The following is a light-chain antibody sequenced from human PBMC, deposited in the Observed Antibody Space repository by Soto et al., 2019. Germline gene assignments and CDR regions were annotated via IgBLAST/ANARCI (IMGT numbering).Light chain of an antibody. V-gene: IGKV1-8*01. J-gene: IGKJ4*01. CDR3: QQYYEFPLT. Sequence: IQMTQSPSSLSASVGDRVAITCRASQDISSYLAWYQQKPGKAPNLLIYVASTLQSGVPSRFSGSGSGTDFTLTISRLQSEDFATCYCQQYYEFPLTFGGGTKV. CDR1: QDISSY. CDR2: VAS.